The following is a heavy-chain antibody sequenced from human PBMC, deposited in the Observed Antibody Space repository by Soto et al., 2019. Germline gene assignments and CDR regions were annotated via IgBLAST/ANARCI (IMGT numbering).Heavy chain of an antibody. CDR3: ARGRYCSGGSCFHDYFAY. CDR1: GGSISSYY. D-gene: IGHD2-15*01. CDR2: IYYSGST. Sequence: SETLSLTCTVSGGSISSYYWSWIRQPPGKGLEWIGSIYYSGSTNYNPSLKSRVTISVDTSKNQFSLKLSSVTAADTAVYYCARGRYCSGGSCFHDYFAYWGQGTLVTSPQ. V-gene: IGHV4-59*08. J-gene: IGHJ4*02.